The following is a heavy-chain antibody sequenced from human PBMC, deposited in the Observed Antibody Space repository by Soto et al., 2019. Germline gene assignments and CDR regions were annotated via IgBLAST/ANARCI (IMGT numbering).Heavy chain of an antibody. D-gene: IGHD3-3*01. V-gene: IGHV1-18*01. J-gene: IGHJ6*02. CDR2: ISAYNGNT. CDR3: ARERSNYDFWSVLRPNTMDV. CDR1: GYTFTSYG. Sequence: ASVKVSCKASGYTFTSYGISWVRQAPGQGLEWMGWISAYNGNTNYAQKLQGRVTMTTDTSTSTAYMELSSVTAADTAVYYCARERSNYDFWSVLRPNTMDVWGQGTTVTVSS.